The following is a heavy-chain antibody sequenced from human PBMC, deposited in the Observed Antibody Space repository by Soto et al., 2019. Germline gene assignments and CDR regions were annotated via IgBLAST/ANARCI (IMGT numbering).Heavy chain of an antibody. CDR1: GYTFPRYA. V-gene: IGHV1-3*01. CDR3: ARRGALTSYGFGYYVDY. D-gene: IGHD3-9*01. J-gene: IGHJ4*02. CDR2: INPANGNT. Sequence: QVQLVQSGAEVKKPGASVKVSCKTSGYTFPRYALHWVRQAPGQRLEWMGWINPANGNTKYSQKSQGRVTFTRDTAASTAYMELSSLIAEDTAVYYCARRGALTSYGFGYYVDYWGQGTLGTVSS.